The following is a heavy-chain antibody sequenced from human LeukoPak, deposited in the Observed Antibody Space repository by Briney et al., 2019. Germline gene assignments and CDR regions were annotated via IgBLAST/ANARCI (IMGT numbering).Heavy chain of an antibody. V-gene: IGHV4-34*01. CDR2: INHSGST. Sequence: SETLSLTCAVYGGSFSGYYWSWIRQPPGKGLEWIGEINHSGSTNYNPSLKSRVTISVDTSKNQFSLKLSSVTAADTAVYYCARAAMIVVVYDYWGQGTLVTVSS. J-gene: IGHJ4*02. CDR3: ARAAMIVVVYDY. CDR1: GGSFSGYY. D-gene: IGHD3-22*01.